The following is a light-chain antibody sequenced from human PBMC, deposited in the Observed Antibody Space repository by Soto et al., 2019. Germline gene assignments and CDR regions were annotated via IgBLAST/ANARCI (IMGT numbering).Light chain of an antibody. CDR3: AAWDDSLSGPL. Sequence: QSVLTQSPSASGTPGQRVTISCSGTSSNIGTNYVYWYQQLPGTAPKVLIYSNDKRPSGVPDRFSGPKSGTSASLAISGLRSEDEADYYCAAWDDSLSGPLFGGGTKLTVL. V-gene: IGLV1-47*01. CDR1: SSNIGTNY. J-gene: IGLJ2*01. CDR2: SND.